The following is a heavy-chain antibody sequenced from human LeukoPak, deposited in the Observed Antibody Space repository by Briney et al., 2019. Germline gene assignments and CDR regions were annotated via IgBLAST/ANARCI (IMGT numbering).Heavy chain of an antibody. CDR1: GFTFDDHM. Sequence: GGSLRLSCAASGFTFDDHMMHWVRQAPGKGLEWVSLISWDGGATYYADSVRGRFTISRDNSKNSLFLQMNSLRADDTAFYYCAKDRSRGPPSDFLHNWGRGTLVTVSS. V-gene: IGHV3-43*01. CDR3: AKDRSRGPPSDFLHN. J-gene: IGHJ4*02. D-gene: IGHD2/OR15-2a*01. CDR2: ISWDGGAT.